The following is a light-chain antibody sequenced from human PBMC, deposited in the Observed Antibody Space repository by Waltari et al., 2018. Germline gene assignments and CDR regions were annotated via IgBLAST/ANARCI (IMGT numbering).Light chain of an antibody. Sequence: QSALTQPPSASASPGPSVTISCPGTSSAVGGSNYVSWYQQHPGTAPKLMIYEVSKRPSGVPDRFSGSKSGNTASLTVSGLQAEDEADYYCSSYAGSNNPYVFGSGTKVTVL. V-gene: IGLV2-8*01. CDR1: SSAVGGSNY. CDR2: EVS. J-gene: IGLJ1*01. CDR3: SSYAGSNNPYV.